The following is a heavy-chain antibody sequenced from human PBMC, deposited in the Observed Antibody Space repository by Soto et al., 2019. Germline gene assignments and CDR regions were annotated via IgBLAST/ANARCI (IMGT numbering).Heavy chain of an antibody. CDR1: GASVSTGAYY. CDR3: ATENCSTYSCYFDY. V-gene: IGHV4-31*03. Sequence: QVQLQESGPGLVKPSQTLSLTCSVSGASVSTGAYYWSWIRQHPGKGLEWIGYIYHSGSTDYNPSLKSRLSMSVDTSKNQFSLKLTSVTAADTAVYFCATENCSTYSCYFDYWGHGTLVTVSS. D-gene: IGHD5-18*01. J-gene: IGHJ4*01. CDR2: IYHSGST.